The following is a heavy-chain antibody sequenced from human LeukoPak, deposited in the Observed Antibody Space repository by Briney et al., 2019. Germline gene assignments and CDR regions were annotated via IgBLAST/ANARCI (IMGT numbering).Heavy chain of an antibody. CDR3: TLSGAY. V-gene: IGHV3-23*01. D-gene: IGHD2/OR15-2a*01. CDR1: GFTFSTYA. Sequence: GGSLRLSCAASGFTFSTYAMTWVRQAPGKGLEWVSPISGSGGDTYYADSVKDRFTISRDNSKNTLYLQMNSLRADDTAIYYCTLSGAYWGQGTLVPVSP. J-gene: IGHJ4*02. CDR2: ISGSGGDT.